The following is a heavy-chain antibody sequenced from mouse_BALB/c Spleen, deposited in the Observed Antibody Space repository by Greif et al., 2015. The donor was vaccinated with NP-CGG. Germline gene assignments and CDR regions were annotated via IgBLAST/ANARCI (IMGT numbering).Heavy chain of an antibody. V-gene: IGHV1S81*02. CDR1: GYTFTSYY. D-gene: IGHD2-4*01. Sequence: VQVVESGAELVKPGASVKLSCKASGYTFTSYYMYWVKQRPGQGLEWIGEINPSNGGTNFNEKFKSKATLTVDKSSSPASRQLSSLTSEDSAVYYCTRFPHYEGDAMDYWGQGTSVTVSS. CDR2: INPSNGGT. CDR3: TRFPHYEGDAMDY. J-gene: IGHJ4*01.